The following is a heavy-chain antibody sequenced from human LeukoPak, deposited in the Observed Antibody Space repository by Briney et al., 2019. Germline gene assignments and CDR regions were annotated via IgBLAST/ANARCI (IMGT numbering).Heavy chain of an antibody. CDR1: VGSFSGYH. CDR3: ARHADSNYYDSSGYTVNYYYYYMDV. J-gene: IGHJ6*03. D-gene: IGHD3-22*01. V-gene: IGHV4-34*01. Sequence: SETLSLTCAVYVGSFSGYHWNWIRQPPGKGPEWIGEVNESGGTNINPSLKSRVTISVDTSKNQFSLKLSSVTAADTAVYYCARHADSNYYDSSGYTVNYYYYYMDVWGKGTTVTISS. CDR2: VNESGGT.